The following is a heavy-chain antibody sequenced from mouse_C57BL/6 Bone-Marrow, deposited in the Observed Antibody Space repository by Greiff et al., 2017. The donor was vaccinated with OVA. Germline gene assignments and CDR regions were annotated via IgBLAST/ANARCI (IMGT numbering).Heavy chain of an antibody. D-gene: IGHD3-2*02. CDR1: GYTFTSYW. Sequence: VQLQQPGAELVMPGASVKLSCKASGYTFTSYWMHWVKQRPGQGLEWIGEIDPSDSYTNYNQKFKGKSTLTVDKSSSTAYMQLSSLTSEDSAVYYRARGLDSSGYWGQCTTLTVSS. V-gene: IGHV1-69*01. J-gene: IGHJ2*01. CDR3: ARGLDSSGY. CDR2: IDPSDSYT.